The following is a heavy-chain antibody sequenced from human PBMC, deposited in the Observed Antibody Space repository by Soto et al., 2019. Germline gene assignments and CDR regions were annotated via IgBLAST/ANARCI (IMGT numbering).Heavy chain of an antibody. CDR2: IIPIFGTA. J-gene: IGHJ6*02. V-gene: IGHV1-69*06. CDR3: AAPYSSSWYYYGMDV. Sequence: GASVKVSCKASGGTFSSYAISWVRQAPGQGLEWMGGIIPIFGTANYAQKFRGRVTITADKSTGTAYMELSSLRSEDTAVYYCAAPYSSSWYYYGMDVWGQGTTVTVSS. D-gene: IGHD6-13*01. CDR1: GGTFSSYA.